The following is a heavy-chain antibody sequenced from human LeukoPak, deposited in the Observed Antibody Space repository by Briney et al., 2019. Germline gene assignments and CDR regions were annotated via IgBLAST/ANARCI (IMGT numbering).Heavy chain of an antibody. CDR1: GVTLCSYG. J-gene: IGHJ4*02. V-gene: IGHV3-30*18. CDR3: AKDSSRWAFDS. CDR2: TSYDGSNE. D-gene: IGHD6-13*01. Sequence: GGSLRLSCTASGVTLCSYGMHWVRQAPGKGLEWVAVTSYDGSNEYYADSMKGRFTVSRDNSKNTLYLQMNGLRTEDTAVYYCAKDSSRWAFDSWGQGTLVTVSS.